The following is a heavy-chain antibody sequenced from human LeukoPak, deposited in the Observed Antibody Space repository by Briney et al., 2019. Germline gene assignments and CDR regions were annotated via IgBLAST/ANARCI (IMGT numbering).Heavy chain of an antibody. V-gene: IGHV4-31*03. CDR1: GGSISSGGYY. Sequence: SETLSLTCTVSGGSISSGGYYWSWIRQHPGKGLEWIGYIYYSGSTYYNPSFKSRVTISVDTSKNQFSLKLSSVTAADTAVYYCARDSSLRWELLSFDYWGQGTLVTVSS. CDR3: ARDSSLRWELLSFDY. J-gene: IGHJ4*02. D-gene: IGHD1-26*01. CDR2: IYYSGST.